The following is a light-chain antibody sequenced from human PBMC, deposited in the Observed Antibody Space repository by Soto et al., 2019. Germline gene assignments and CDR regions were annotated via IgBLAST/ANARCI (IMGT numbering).Light chain of an antibody. CDR3: MQTRQTPFT. Sequence: DIVMTQSPLSLPVTPGEPASTSCRSSQSLLHSNGYNYFDWYLQKPGQSPQLLIYLGSYRASGVPDRFSGSGSGTDFTLKISRVEAEDVGVYFCMQTRQTPFTFGPGTKVDIK. CDR1: QSLLHSNGYNY. V-gene: IGKV2-28*01. J-gene: IGKJ3*01. CDR2: LGS.